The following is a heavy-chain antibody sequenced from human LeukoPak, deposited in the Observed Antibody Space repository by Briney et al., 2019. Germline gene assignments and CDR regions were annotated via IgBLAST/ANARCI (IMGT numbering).Heavy chain of an antibody. J-gene: IGHJ4*02. D-gene: IGHD3-3*01. CDR2: ISGSGGST. Sequence: GGSLRLSCAASGFTFSSYAMSWVRQAPGKGPEWVSAISGSGGSTYYADSVKGRFTISRDNSKNTLYLQMNSLRAEDTAVYYCAKDELEGRQPLDYWGQGTLVTVSS. CDR1: GFTFSSYA. CDR3: AKDELEGRQPLDY. V-gene: IGHV3-23*01.